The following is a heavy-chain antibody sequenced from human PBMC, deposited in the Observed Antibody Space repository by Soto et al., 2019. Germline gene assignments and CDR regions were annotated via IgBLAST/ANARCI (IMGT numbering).Heavy chain of an antibody. V-gene: IGHV1-69*19. D-gene: IGHD3-10*01. CDR3: AREVQVHTPAFVY. CDR2: ISPMFGAA. J-gene: IGHJ4*02. CDR1: GGTFNTYA. Sequence: QVQLVQFGAEMKKPGSSVKVSCQSSGGTFNTYAMNWVRQAPGQGPEWMGDISPMFGAANYAPKFQGRVTITADESTGTSYMQLSSLTSEATALYFCAREVQVHTPAFVYWGQGTLVTVSS.